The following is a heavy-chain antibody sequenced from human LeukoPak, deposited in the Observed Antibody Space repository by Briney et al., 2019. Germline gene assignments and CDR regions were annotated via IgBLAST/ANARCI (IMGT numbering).Heavy chain of an antibody. J-gene: IGHJ5*02. CDR2: INHSGST. D-gene: IGHD2-15*01. Sequence: PSETLSLTCAVYGVSFSGYYWSWIRQPPGKGLEWIGEINHSGSTNYNPSLKSRVTISVDTSKNQFSLKLSSVTAADTAVYYCARGRPSVVVVVAATRNWFDPWGQGTLVTVSS. V-gene: IGHV4-34*01. CDR3: ARGRPSVVVVVAATRNWFDP. CDR1: GVSFSGYY.